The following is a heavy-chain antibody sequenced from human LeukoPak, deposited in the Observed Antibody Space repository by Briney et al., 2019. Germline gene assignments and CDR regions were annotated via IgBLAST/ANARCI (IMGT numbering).Heavy chain of an antibody. J-gene: IGHJ5*02. CDR1: GGSISSYY. V-gene: IGHV4-4*07. CDR3: ARDSGTTGEVKFDP. Sequence: SETLSLTCTVSGGSISSYYWSWIRQPAGKGLEWLGRIYGSGSTDYNPSLKSRVTMSIDTSKNQFSLNLISVTAADTAVYYCARDSGTTGEVKFDPWGQGTLVTVSS. D-gene: IGHD3-10*01. CDR2: IYGSGST.